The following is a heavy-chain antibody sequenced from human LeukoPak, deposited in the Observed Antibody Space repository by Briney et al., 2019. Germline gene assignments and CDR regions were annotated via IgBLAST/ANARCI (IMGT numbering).Heavy chain of an antibody. CDR3: ARDLRGGSFFDY. D-gene: IGHD2-15*01. V-gene: IGHV1-69*13. CDR2: IIPIFGTA. CDR1: GGTFSSYA. J-gene: IGHJ4*02. Sequence: ASVKLSCKASGGTFSSYAISWVRQAPGQRLEWMGGIIPIFGTANYAQKFQGRVTITADESTSTAYMELSSLRSEDTAVYYCARDLRGGSFFDYWGQGTLVTVSS.